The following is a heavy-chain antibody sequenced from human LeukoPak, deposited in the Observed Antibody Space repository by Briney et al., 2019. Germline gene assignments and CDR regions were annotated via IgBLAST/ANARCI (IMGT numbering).Heavy chain of an antibody. V-gene: IGHV3-30*18. D-gene: IGHD3-10*01. J-gene: IGHJ4*02. CDR1: GFTFSLFG. Sequence: GRSLRLSCAVSGFTFSLFGMHWVRQAPGKGLEWVAVISHDGSNKYPADSVKGRFTISRDNSKNTLYVQMNSLRAEDTAVYFCAKDWGDYYASGSSYLDDWGQGTLVTVPS. CDR3: AKDWGDYYASGSSYLDD. CDR2: ISHDGSNK.